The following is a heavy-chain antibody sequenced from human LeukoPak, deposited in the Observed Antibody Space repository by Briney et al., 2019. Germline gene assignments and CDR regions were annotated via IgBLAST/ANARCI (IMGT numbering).Heavy chain of an antibody. CDR2: IYYSGST. Sequence: KSSETLSLICTVSSYSINSGYYWGWIRQPPGKGLEGIGRIYYSGSTYYNPSRKSRVTISVDTSKNQYSLKLSSVTAADTAVYYCARETSQKGAHYMDVWGKGTTVTISS. CDR1: SYSINSGYY. CDR3: ARETSQKGAHYMDV. D-gene: IGHD3-16*01. V-gene: IGHV4-38-2*02. J-gene: IGHJ6*03.